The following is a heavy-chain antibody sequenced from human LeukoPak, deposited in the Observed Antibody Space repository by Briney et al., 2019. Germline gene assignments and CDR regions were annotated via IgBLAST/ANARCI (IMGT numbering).Heavy chain of an antibody. Sequence: GGSLRLSCAASGFTFSSYRMSWVRQAPGKGLEWVANIKEDGSEKNYVDSVKGRLTISRDNAKNSLHLQMNSLRAEDTAVYYCARDSHKFDSSGYYPDAFDIWGQGTMVTVSS. J-gene: IGHJ3*02. CDR2: IKEDGSEK. V-gene: IGHV3-7*01. D-gene: IGHD3-22*01. CDR1: GFTFSSYR. CDR3: ARDSHKFDSSGYYPDAFDI.